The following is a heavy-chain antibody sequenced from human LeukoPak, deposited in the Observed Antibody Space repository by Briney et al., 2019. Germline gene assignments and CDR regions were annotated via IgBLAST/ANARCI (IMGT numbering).Heavy chain of an antibody. V-gene: IGHV4-61*02. CDR2: IYTSGRT. D-gene: IGHD5-12*01. CDR1: GGSISSGGYY. CDR3: ARRVSSSGFDAFDV. J-gene: IGHJ3*01. Sequence: PSETLSLTCTVSGGSISSGGYYWSWIRQPAGKGLEWIGRIYTSGRTNYNPSLKSRVTISVDTSKNQFSLNLSSVTAADTAVYYCARRVSSSGFDAFDVWGQGTMVTVSS.